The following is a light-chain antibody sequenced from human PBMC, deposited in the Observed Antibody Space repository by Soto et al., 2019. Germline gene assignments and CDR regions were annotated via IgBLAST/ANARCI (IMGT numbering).Light chain of an antibody. Sequence: EIVLTQSPGTLSLSPGERATLSCRASQSVSSSYLDWYQQKPGQAPRLLIYGASGRATGIPDRFSGSGSGTDFTLTISRLEPEDFAVYYCQQYGSSPTTFGHGTKVDIK. CDR2: GAS. CDR1: QSVSSSY. J-gene: IGKJ1*01. CDR3: QQYGSSPTT. V-gene: IGKV3-20*01.